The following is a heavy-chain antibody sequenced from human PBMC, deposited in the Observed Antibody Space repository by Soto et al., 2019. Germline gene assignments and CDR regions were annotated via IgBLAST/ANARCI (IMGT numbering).Heavy chain of an antibody. V-gene: IGHV1-69*06. D-gene: IGHD3-16*01. CDR1: GGTFSNSG. Sequence: VKVSCKAFGGTFSNSGISWVRQAPGQGLEWMGGVTPIVGSTNYAQKFQGRVTITADKSTSTLYMELRSLTSDDTAVYYCAREARLSSSGYFHGMDVWGQGTTVTVSS. J-gene: IGHJ6*02. CDR2: VTPIVGST. CDR3: AREARLSSSGYFHGMDV.